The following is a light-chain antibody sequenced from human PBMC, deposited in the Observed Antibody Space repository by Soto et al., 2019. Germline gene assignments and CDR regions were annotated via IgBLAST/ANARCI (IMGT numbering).Light chain of an antibody. J-gene: IGKJ1*01. CDR2: DTS. CDR3: QHYGDSRT. CDR1: QSVRSNY. Sequence: EIVLTQSPGILSMSPGERATLSCRASQSVRSNYLAWYQQKPGQAPRLLIYDTSSRATGIPDRFSGSGSGTDFTLTISRLEPEDFAVYYCQHYGDSRTFGQGTKVETK. V-gene: IGKV3-20*01.